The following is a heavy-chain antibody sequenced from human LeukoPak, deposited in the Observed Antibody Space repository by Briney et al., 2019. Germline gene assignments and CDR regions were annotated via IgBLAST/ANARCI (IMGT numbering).Heavy chain of an antibody. J-gene: IGHJ4*02. CDR1: GGTFSSYA. CDR3: ARGATMIVASFDH. D-gene: IGHD3-22*01. V-gene: IGHV1-69*01. Sequence: EASVKVSCKASGGTFSSYAISWVRQAPGQGLEWMGGIIPIFGTANYAQKFQGRVAITADESTSTAYVELSSLRSEDTAVYYCARGATMIVASFDHWGQGTLVTVSS. CDR2: IIPIFGTA.